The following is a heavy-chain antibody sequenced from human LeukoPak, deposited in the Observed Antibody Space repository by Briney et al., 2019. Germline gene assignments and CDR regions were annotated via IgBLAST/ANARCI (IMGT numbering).Heavy chain of an antibody. CDR2: MNSDGSSR. Sequence: GGSLRLSCAASGFIFSNYWMNWVRQAPGKGLMWVSRMNSDGSSRTYADSVKGRFTISRDNSQSTLYLHMNSLSTEDTALYYCARAIRAPGTPENGFDIWGQGTMVTVSS. CDR3: ARAIRAPGTPENGFDI. D-gene: IGHD6-13*01. CDR1: GFIFSNYW. V-gene: IGHV3-74*01. J-gene: IGHJ3*02.